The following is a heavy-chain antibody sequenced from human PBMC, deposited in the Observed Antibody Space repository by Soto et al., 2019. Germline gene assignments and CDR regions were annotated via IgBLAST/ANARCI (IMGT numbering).Heavy chain of an antibody. Sequence: QVQLVQSGSEVKKPGSSVKVSCRASGGTFSSYAISWVRQAPGQGPEWMGGIIPMFGTAKYAQKFQGRVTITADEFTRTAYMELRSQRSEDTAVYYCAQTLGLAVAGPGRFDLWGRGTLVTVSS. CDR2: IIPMFGTA. J-gene: IGHJ2*01. CDR3: AQTLGLAVAGPGRFDL. CDR1: GGTFSSYA. V-gene: IGHV1-69*12. D-gene: IGHD6-19*01.